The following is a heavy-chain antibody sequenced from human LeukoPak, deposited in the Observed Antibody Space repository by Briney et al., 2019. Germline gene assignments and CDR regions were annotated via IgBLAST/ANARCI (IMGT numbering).Heavy chain of an antibody. CDR2: ISSSSYI. CDR1: GFTFSSYS. V-gene: IGHV3-21*01. J-gene: IGHJ4*02. CDR3: ARGAPAFTSPPHY. Sequence: GGSLRLSCAASGFTFSSYSMIWARQAPGKGLEWVAPISSSSYISYADSARGQFTTTRDNAKNSLYLQMNSLRAETTAVYYCARGAPAFTSPPHYWGQGTLVTVSS. D-gene: IGHD2-2*01.